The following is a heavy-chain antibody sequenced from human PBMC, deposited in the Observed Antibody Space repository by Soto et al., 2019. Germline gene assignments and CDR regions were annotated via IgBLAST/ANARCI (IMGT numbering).Heavy chain of an antibody. D-gene: IGHD3-9*01. V-gene: IGHV2-70*11. J-gene: IGHJ6*03. CDR1: GFSLSTSGMC. CDR2: IDWDDDK. Sequence: SGPTLVNPTQTLTLTFTFSGFSLSTSGMCVSWIRQPPGKALEWLARIDWDDDKYYSTSLKTRLTISKDTSKNQVVLTMTNMDPVDTATYYCARTRGEYDILTGYYYYYYMDVWGKGTTVTVSS. CDR3: ARTRGEYDILTGYYYYYYMDV.